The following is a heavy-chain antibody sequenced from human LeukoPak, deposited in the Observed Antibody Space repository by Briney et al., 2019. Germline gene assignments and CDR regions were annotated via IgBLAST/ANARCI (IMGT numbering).Heavy chain of an antibody. CDR3: ARDGLYSGSYPSSGY. Sequence: ASVKVSCKASGYTFTNYGISWVRQAPGQGLEWMGWISAYNGNTNYAQKLQGRVTMTTDTSTSTAYMELRSLRSDDTAVYYCARDGLYSGSYPSSGYWGQGTLVTVSS. J-gene: IGHJ4*02. CDR1: GYTFTNYG. CDR2: ISAYNGNT. D-gene: IGHD1-26*01. V-gene: IGHV1-18*01.